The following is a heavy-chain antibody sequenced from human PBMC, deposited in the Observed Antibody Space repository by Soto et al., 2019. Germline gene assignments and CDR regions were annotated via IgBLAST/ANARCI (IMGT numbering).Heavy chain of an antibody. Sequence: EVQLVESGGGLVEPGRSLRLSCTTSGFTFADYAMSWFRQAPGKGLAWVGFIRSNSYGGTTEDAASVKGRFTISRDDSKSIAYLQMNSLKTEDTAVYYCARGRYQFDYWGQGTLVTVSS. V-gene: IGHV3-49*03. CDR3: ARGRYQFDY. CDR2: IRSNSYGGTT. D-gene: IGHD2-2*01. J-gene: IGHJ4*02. CDR1: GFTFADYA.